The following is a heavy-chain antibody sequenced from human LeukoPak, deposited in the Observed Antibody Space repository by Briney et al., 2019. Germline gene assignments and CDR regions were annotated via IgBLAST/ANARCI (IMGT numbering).Heavy chain of an antibody. D-gene: IGHD6-13*01. V-gene: IGHV1-2*02. CDR3: ARELAAADPNAFDI. J-gene: IGHJ3*02. CDR2: INPNTGGT. Sequence: ASVKVSCKASGYTFTGYYIHWVRQAPGQGLEWMGWINPNTGGTNYAQKFQGRVTMTRDTSISTAYMELTRLRSDDTAVYYCARELAAADPNAFDIWGQGTMVTVSS. CDR1: GYTFTGYY.